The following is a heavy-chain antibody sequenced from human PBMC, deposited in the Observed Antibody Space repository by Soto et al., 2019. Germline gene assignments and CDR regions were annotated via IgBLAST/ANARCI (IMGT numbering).Heavy chain of an antibody. D-gene: IGHD2-15*01. V-gene: IGHV1-18*01. CDR3: PRDWKENVVSTLYY. CDR1: GYTFTIHD. J-gene: IGHJ4*02. Sequence: ASVKVSCKASGYTFTIHDISWVRLAPGQGLEWMGWIGPYNGNTHYAQKLQGRVIMTTDTSTCTDYVELRSLRSDDTAVNYCPRDWKENVVSTLYYGGQGTLVTVSS. CDR2: IGPYNGNT.